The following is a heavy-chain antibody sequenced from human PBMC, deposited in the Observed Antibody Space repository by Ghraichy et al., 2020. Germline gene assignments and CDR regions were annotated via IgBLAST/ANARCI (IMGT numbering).Heavy chain of an antibody. CDR2: IRSKRNGYAT. D-gene: IGHD3-9*01. CDR1: GFTFSGSA. Sequence: GGSLRLSCAAPGFTFSGSAMHWVRQASGKGLEWVGRIRSKRNGYATAYAASVKGRFSISRDDLKNTAYLQMNSLKTEDTAVYYCTTSETENYDWLLDYYGLDVWGQGTTVTVSS. V-gene: IGHV3-73*01. CDR3: TTSETENYDWLLDYYGLDV. J-gene: IGHJ6*02.